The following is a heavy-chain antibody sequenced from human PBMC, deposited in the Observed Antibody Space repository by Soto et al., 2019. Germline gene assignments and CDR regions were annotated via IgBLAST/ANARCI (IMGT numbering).Heavy chain of an antibody. CDR1: GFTFSSYW. CDR2: INSDGSTT. J-gene: IGHJ4*02. Sequence: HPGGSLRLSCAASGFTFSSYWMHWVRQAAGKGLVWVSRINSDGSTTNYADSVKGRFTISRDSSKNTVSLEMTSLRAEDTAVYYCAKGGRQWLVTSDFNYWGQGALVTVSS. CDR3: AKGGRQWLVTSDFNY. D-gene: IGHD6-19*01. V-gene: IGHV3-74*01.